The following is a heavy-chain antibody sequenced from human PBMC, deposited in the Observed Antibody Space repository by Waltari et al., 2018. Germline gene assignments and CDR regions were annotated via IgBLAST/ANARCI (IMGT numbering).Heavy chain of an antibody. D-gene: IGHD1-26*01. CDR3: ARYVKCELLLRWFDP. CDR1: GGSFSGYY. Sequence: QVQLQQWGAGLLKPSETLSLTCAVYGGSFSGYYWCWFRQPPGKGLEWIGEINHSVSTNYNPSLKSRVTISVDTSKNQFSLKLSSVTAADTAVYYCARYVKCELLLRWFDPWGQGTLVTVSS. J-gene: IGHJ5*02. CDR2: INHSVST. V-gene: IGHV4-34*01.